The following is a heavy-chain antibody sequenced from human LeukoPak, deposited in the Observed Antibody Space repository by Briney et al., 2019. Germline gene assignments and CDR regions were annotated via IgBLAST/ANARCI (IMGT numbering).Heavy chain of an antibody. CDR1: GFNFSSHW. CDR2: IKQDGSEK. J-gene: IGHJ4*02. Sequence: GGSLRLSCAASGFNFSSHWMSWVRQAPGKGPEWVTNIKQDGSEKYYVDSVKGRFTISRDNAKNSMYLQMNNLRAEDTAVYYCARRGDFFDYWGQGTLVTVSS. CDR3: ARRGDFFDY. D-gene: IGHD6-25*01. V-gene: IGHV3-7*01.